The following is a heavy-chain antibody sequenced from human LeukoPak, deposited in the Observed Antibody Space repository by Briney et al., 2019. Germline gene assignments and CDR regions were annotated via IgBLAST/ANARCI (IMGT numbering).Heavy chain of an antibody. D-gene: IGHD4-23*01. Sequence: GASVKVSCKASGGTLSSYAISWVRQAPGQGLEWMGRIIPILGIANYAQKFQGRVTITADKSTSTAYMELSSLRSEDTAVYYCARGYGGNRAFDIWGQGTMVTVSS. CDR2: IIPILGIA. CDR1: GGTLSSYA. J-gene: IGHJ3*02. CDR3: ARGYGGNRAFDI. V-gene: IGHV1-69*04.